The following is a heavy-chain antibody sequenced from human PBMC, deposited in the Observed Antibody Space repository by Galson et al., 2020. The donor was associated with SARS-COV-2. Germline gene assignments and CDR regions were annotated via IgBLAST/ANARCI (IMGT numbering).Heavy chain of an antibody. CDR1: GYTFISKA. D-gene: IGHD4-17*01. J-gene: IGHJ4*02. Sequence: ASVKVSCKASGYTFISKAMHWVRQAPGQRLEWMGWINAGNGNIKYSQNFRGRVTITRDTSASTAYMELSSLISEDTAVYYCAREREADGDLDYWGQGTLVTVSS. CDR2: INAGNGNI. V-gene: IGHV1-3*01. CDR3: AREREADGDLDY.